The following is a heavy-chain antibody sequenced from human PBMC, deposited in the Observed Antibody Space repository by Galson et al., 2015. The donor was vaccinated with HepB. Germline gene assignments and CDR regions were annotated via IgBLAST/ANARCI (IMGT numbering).Heavy chain of an antibody. Sequence: SLRLSCAASGFTFSSYAMHWVRQAPGKGLEWVAVISYDGSNKYYADSVKGRFTISRDNSKNTLYLQMNSLRAEDTAVYYCARPMVRGVHFDYWGQGTLVTVSS. J-gene: IGHJ4*02. D-gene: IGHD3-10*01. CDR2: ISYDGSNK. V-gene: IGHV3-30-3*01. CDR1: GFTFSSYA. CDR3: ARPMVRGVHFDY.